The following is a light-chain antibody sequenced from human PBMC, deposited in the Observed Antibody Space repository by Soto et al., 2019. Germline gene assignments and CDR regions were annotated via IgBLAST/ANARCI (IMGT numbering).Light chain of an antibody. Sequence: QSVLTQPPSASGTPGQRVPISCPGPSFKIGTHTVNWYQQLPGTAPKVVIYNDNQRPSGVPDRFSGSKSGTSASLAISGPQSEDEADYYCAAWDDTLSGWMFGGGTKLTVL. J-gene: IGLJ3*02. CDR1: SFKIGTHT. V-gene: IGLV1-44*01. CDR3: AAWDDTLSGWM. CDR2: NDN.